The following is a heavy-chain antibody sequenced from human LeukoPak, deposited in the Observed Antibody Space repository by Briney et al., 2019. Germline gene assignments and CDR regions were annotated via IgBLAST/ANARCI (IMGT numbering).Heavy chain of an antibody. J-gene: IGHJ5*02. CDR2: IKTDGSVE. Sequence: PGGCLRLSCAASGFSFSSYWMTWGRQAPGKGLEWVANIKTDGSVEYYVDSVKGRFTISRDNTKNSLYLQMNSLRAEDTAVYYCARCNGYGWFDPWGQGTLVTVSS. CDR3: ARCNGYGWFDP. D-gene: IGHD5-18*01. CDR1: GFSFSSYW. V-gene: IGHV3-7*01.